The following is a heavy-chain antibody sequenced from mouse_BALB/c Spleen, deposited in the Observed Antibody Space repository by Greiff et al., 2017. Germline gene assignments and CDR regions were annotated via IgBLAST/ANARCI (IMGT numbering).Heavy chain of an antibody. D-gene: IGHD2-3*01. Sequence: EVMLVESGGGLVKPGGSLKLSCAASGFAFSSYDMSWVRQTPEKRLEWVAYISSGGGSTYYPDTVKGRFTISRDNAKNTLYLQMSSLKSEDTAMYYCARHDGYYVPAYWGQGTLVTVSA. CDR2: ISSGGGST. V-gene: IGHV5-12-1*01. J-gene: IGHJ3*01. CDR3: ARHDGYYVPAY. CDR1: GFAFSSYD.